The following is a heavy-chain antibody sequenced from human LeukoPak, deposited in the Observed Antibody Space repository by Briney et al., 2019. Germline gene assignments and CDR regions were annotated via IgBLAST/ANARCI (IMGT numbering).Heavy chain of an antibody. D-gene: IGHD5-24*01. V-gene: IGHV1-69*05. CDR2: IIPIFGTA. CDR1: GGTFSRYG. J-gene: IGHJ5*01. Sequence: SVKVSCTAFGGTFSRYGFSWVRQAPGQGLEWMGRIIPIFGTANYAQKFQGRVTITTYEFTSTAYMELSSLRYDDTAVYYCARGDGYGYNWFDSWGQGTLVTVSS. CDR3: ARGDGYGYNWFDS.